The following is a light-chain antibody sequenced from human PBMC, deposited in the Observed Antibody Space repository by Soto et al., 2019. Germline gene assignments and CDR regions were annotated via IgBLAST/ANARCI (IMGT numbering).Light chain of an antibody. CDR2: EVY. CDR1: SSDVGGYNF. Sequence: QSALTQPAAVSGSPGQSITISCTGTSSDVGGYNFVSWYQHHPGKAPKLLIYEVYNRPSGVSNRFSGSKSGNTASLTISGLQAEDEADYYCSSYTITNTPLVLFGGGTKLTVL. V-gene: IGLV2-14*01. CDR3: SSYTITNTPLVL. J-gene: IGLJ2*01.